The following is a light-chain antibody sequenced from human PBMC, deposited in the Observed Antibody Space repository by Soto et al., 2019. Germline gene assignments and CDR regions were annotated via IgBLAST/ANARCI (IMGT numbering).Light chain of an antibody. J-gene: IGLJ1*01. CDR2: DVI. V-gene: IGLV2-14*03. Sequence: QSALTQPASVSGSPGQSITISCTGTNSDVGTFNFVSWYQQHPGKAPKLMIYDVINRPSGVSNRFSGSKSGNTASLTISGLQAEDEADYYCSSYRDSVSYVFGTGTKVTVL. CDR3: SSYRDSVSYV. CDR1: NSDVGTFNF.